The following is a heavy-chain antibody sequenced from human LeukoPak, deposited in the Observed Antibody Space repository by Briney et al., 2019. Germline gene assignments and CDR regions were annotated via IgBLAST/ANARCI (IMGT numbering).Heavy chain of an antibody. CDR2: INPYSGGT. Sequence: EASVKVSCKASGYTFTNYGVTWVRQAPGQGLEWMGWINPYSGGTHYAQSLQDRLTMTTDTSTSMAFMELRSLRPDDTAVYFCARWGLVAPGTYYYYYMDVWGRGTTVTVSS. CDR3: ARWGLVAPGTYYYYYMDV. CDR1: GYTFTNYG. J-gene: IGHJ6*03. D-gene: IGHD2-2*01. V-gene: IGHV1-18*01.